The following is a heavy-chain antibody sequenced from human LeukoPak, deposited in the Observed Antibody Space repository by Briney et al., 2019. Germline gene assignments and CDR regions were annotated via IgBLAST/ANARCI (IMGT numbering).Heavy chain of an antibody. J-gene: IGHJ4*02. CDR2: IYYSGST. CDR1: GGSISSSSYY. CDR3: ATGYTSNCPYN. Sequence: PSETLSLTCTVSGGSISSSSYYWGWIRQPPGKGPGWIGTIYYSGSTYYNPSLKSRVTISVDTSKNQFSLKLRSVTAADTAVYYCATGYTSNCPYNWGQGTLVTVSS. V-gene: IGHV4-39*01. D-gene: IGHD6-13*01.